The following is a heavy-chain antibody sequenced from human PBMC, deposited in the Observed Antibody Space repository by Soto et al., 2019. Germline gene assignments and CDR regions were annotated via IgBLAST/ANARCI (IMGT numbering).Heavy chain of an antibody. D-gene: IGHD4-17*01. Sequence: EVQLVESGGGLVKPGGSLRLSCAASGFTFSSYSMNWVRQAPGKGLEWVSSISSSSSYIYYADSVKGRFTISRDNAKNSLYLQMNSLRAEDTAVYYCASMTTVTIEIFDLWGRGTLVTVSS. V-gene: IGHV3-21*01. CDR3: ASMTTVTIEIFDL. CDR2: ISSSSSYI. CDR1: GFTFSSYS. J-gene: IGHJ2*01.